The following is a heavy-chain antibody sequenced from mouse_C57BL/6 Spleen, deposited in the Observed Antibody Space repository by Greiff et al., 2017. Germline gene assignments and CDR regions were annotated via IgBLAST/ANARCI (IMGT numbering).Heavy chain of an antibody. CDR3: ARASNLYYFDY. V-gene: IGHV1-50*01. J-gene: IGHJ2*01. CDR2: IDPSDSYP. D-gene: IGHD2-5*01. Sequence: QVQLQQPGAELVKPGASVKLSCKASGYTFTSYWMQWVKQRPGQGLEWIGEIDPSDSYPNYNQKFKGKATLTVDTSSSTAYMQLSSLTSEDSAVYYCARASNLYYFDYWGQGTTLTVSS. CDR1: GYTFTSYW.